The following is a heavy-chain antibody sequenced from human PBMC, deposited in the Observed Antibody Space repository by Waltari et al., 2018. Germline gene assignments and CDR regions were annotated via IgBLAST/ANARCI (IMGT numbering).Heavy chain of an antibody. J-gene: IGHJ4*02. CDR3: ARGKGGGSSGWTFDY. D-gene: IGHD6-19*01. CDR1: GGSISSGSYY. Sequence: QVQLQESGPGLVKPSETLSLTCTVSGGSISSGSYYWNWIRQPAGKGLEWIGRINSSGSTNYNPSLKSRVTISVDTSKNQFSLKLSSVTAADTTVYYCARGKGGGSSGWTFDYWGQGTLVTVSS. CDR2: INSSGST. V-gene: IGHV4-61*02.